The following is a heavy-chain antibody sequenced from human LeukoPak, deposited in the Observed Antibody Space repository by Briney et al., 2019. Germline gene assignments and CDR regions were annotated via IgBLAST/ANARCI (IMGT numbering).Heavy chain of an antibody. J-gene: IGHJ4*02. V-gene: IGHV3-7*03. CDR1: GFIFSSYW. Sequence: QSGGSLRLSCAASGFIFSSYWMSWVRQAPGKGLEWVANIKQDGSEKYYVDSVKGRFTISRDNAKNSLYLQMNSLRAEDTAVYYCAKRITMIVVASAFDYWGQGTLVTVSS. CDR2: IKQDGSEK. D-gene: IGHD3-22*01. CDR3: AKRITMIVVASAFDY.